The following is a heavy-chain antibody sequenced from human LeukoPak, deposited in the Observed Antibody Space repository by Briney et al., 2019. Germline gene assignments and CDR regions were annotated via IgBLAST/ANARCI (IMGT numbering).Heavy chain of an antibody. Sequence: SETLSLTCAVYGGSFSGYYWSWIRQPPGKGLEWIGEINHSGSTNCNPSLKSRVTISVDTSKNQFSLKLSSVTAADTAVYYCARTTRVKTLDNPSNYYYYYGMDVWGQGTTVTVSS. V-gene: IGHV4-34*01. J-gene: IGHJ6*02. CDR3: ARTTRVKTLDNPSNYYYYYGMDV. CDR1: GGSFSGYY. D-gene: IGHD1-14*01. CDR2: INHSGST.